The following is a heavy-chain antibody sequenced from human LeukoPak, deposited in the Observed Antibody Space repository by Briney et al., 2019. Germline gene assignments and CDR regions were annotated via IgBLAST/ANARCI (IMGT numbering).Heavy chain of an antibody. CDR3: AKDLSYGGNFYFDY. Sequence: GRSLRLSCAASGFTFSNHDIHWVRQAPGKGLEWVSVISYDGSNYYYADSVKGRFTISRDNSKNTLYLQMNSLRAEDTAVYYCAKDLSYGGNFYFDYWGQGTLVTVSS. D-gene: IGHD4-23*01. V-gene: IGHV3-30*18. CDR2: ISYDGSNY. J-gene: IGHJ4*02. CDR1: GFTFSNHD.